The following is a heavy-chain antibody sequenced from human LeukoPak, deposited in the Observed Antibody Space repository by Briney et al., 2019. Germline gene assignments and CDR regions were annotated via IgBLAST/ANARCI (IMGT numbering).Heavy chain of an antibody. CDR2: VHPSGSI. CDR3: SRGLDAYKGGNL. Sequence: SETLSLTCAVYGGSFSDYYWSWIRQAPGKGLEWIGEVHPSGSIHYNPSLKSRVTISIDTSKNHFSLVLSSVTAADTALYSCSRGLDAYKGGNLWGQGTLVTVSS. D-gene: IGHD5-24*01. J-gene: IGHJ4*02. V-gene: IGHV4-34*01. CDR1: GGSFSDYY.